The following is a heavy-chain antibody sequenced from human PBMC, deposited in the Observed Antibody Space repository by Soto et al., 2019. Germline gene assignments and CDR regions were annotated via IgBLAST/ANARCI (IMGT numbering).Heavy chain of an antibody. CDR1: GFTFSSYW. V-gene: IGHV3-7*03. CDR3: ARDNYRDYWYYYYYGMDV. CDR2: IKQDGSEK. Sequence: GGSLRLSCAASGFTFSSYWMSWVRQAPGKGLEWVANIKQDGSEKYYVDSVKGRFTISRDNAKNSLYLQMNSLRAEDTAVYYCARDNYRDYWYYYYYGMDVWGQGTTVTVSS. J-gene: IGHJ6*02. D-gene: IGHD4-17*01.